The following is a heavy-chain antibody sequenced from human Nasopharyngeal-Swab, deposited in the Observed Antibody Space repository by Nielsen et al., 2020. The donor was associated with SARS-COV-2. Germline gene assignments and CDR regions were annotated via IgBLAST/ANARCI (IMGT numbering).Heavy chain of an antibody. J-gene: IGHJ4*02. CDR3: ARRGRDRFDANGYYYGRYFDY. D-gene: IGHD3-22*01. CDR2: ISASGGST. CDR1: GFTFSNYA. V-gene: IGHV3-23*01. Sequence: GEALKISWAASGFTFSNYAMSWVRQAPGKGLEWVSAISASGGSTFFADSVKGRFTIYRDNSKNTLFLQVNSLRGEDTAIYYCARRGRDRFDANGYYYGRYFDYWGQGTLVTVSS.